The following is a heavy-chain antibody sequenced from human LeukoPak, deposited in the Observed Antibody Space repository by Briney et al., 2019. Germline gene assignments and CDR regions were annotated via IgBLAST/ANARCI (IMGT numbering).Heavy chain of an antibody. J-gene: IGHJ4*02. CDR3: ATTRVVVTANFDY. CDR1: GFTFSSYA. V-gene: IGHV3-30-3*01. Sequence: GRSLRLSCAASGFTFSSYAMHWVRQAPGKGLEWVAVISYDGSNKYYADSVKGRFTISRDNSKNTLYLQMNSLRAEDTAVYYCATTRVVVTANFDYWGQGTLVTVSS. CDR2: ISYDGSNK. D-gene: IGHD2-21*02.